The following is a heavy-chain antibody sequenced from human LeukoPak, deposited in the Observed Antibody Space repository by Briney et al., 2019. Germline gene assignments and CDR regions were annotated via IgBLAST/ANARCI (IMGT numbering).Heavy chain of an antibody. CDR1: GGSISSGGYY. J-gene: IGHJ3*02. V-gene: IGHV4-31*03. Sequence: SETLSLTCTVSGGSISSGGYYWSWIRQHPGKGLEWIGYIYYSGSTYYNPSLKSRVTISVDTSKNQFSLKLSSVTAADTAVYYCVAYASGTNYNGAFDIWGQGTMVIVSS. CDR2: IYYSGST. CDR3: VAYASGTNYNGAFDI. D-gene: IGHD3-10*01.